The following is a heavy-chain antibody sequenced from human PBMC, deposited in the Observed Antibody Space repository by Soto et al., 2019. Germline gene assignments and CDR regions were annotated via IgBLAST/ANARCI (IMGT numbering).Heavy chain of an antibody. V-gene: IGHV3-48*01. J-gene: IGHJ3*02. Sequence: EVQLVESGGGLVQPGGSLRLSCAASGFTFSDYSMNWVRQAPGKGLEWVSYIYTSSTIYYADSVKGRFTISRDNAKNSLYLQMNSLRAEDMAVYYCARDSLYAFDIWGQGTVVTVSS. CDR2: IYTSSTI. CDR3: ARDSLYAFDI. CDR1: GFTFSDYS.